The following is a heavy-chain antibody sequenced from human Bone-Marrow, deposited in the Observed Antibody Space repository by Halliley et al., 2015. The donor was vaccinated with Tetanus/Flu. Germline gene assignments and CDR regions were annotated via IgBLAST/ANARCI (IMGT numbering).Heavy chain of an antibody. J-gene: IGHJ6*02. CDR2: T. V-gene: IGHV3-23*01. Sequence: TYYADSGKGRVTISRDNSKTALYLQMNSLGAEDTAVYFCAKGQGDCAGDCYARYYYGLDVWGQGTTVTVS. D-gene: IGHD2-21*02. CDR3: AKGQGDCAGDCYARYYYGLDV.